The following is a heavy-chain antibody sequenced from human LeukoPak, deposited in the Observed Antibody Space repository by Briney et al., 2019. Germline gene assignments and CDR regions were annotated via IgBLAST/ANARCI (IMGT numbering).Heavy chain of an antibody. D-gene: IGHD3-22*01. J-gene: IGHJ4*02. CDR2: IWYDGTNK. CDR3: ARAAYDNSGYLTL. V-gene: IGHV3-33*08. Sequence: GGSLRLSCAASGFTFSSYSMNWVRQAPGKGLEWVAAIWYDGTNKYYADSVKGRFTISRDSPKNTLYLQMNSLRAEDTAVYYCARAAYDNSGYLTLWGQGTLVTVSS. CDR1: GFTFSSYS.